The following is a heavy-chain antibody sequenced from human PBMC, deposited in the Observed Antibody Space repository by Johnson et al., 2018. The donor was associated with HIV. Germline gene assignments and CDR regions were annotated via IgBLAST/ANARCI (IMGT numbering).Heavy chain of an antibody. V-gene: IGHV3-30*04. Sequence: QVQLVESGGGVVQPGRSLRLSCAASGFTFSSYAMHWVRQAPGTGLEWVAVISYDGSNKYYADSVKGRFTISRDNSKNSLYLQMNSLRAEDTALYYCAREVRLGYCSGGSCYGDALDIWGQGTMVTVSS. CDR3: AREVRLGYCSGGSCYGDALDI. CDR1: GFTFSSYA. D-gene: IGHD2-15*01. J-gene: IGHJ3*02. CDR2: ISYDGSNK.